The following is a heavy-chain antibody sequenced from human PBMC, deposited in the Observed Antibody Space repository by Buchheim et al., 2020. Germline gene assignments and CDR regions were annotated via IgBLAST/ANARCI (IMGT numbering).Heavy chain of an antibody. CDR1: GFTFSLYN. Sequence: EVQLVESGGGLVKPGGSLRLSCAASGFTFSLYNMNWVRQAPGKGLEWVSLISSDSGYIRYADSVKGRFTVFRDNARNSLYLQMNSLRAEDTAMYYCARDDRNGWYVDDYVGQGTL. J-gene: IGHJ4*02. V-gene: IGHV3-21*01. D-gene: IGHD6-19*01. CDR3: ARDDRNGWYVDDY. CDR2: ISSDSGYI.